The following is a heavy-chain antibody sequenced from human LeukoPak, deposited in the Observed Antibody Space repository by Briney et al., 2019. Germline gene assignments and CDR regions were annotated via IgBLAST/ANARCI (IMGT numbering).Heavy chain of an antibody. CDR1: GYTFTSYG. CDR3: ARVVYSSDYGDCGALDY. CDR2: ISAYNGNT. Sequence: GASVKVSCKASGYTFTSYGISWVRQAPGQGLEWMGWISAYNGNTNYAQKLQGRVTMTTDTSTSTAYMELRSLRAEDTAVYYCARVVYSSDYGDCGALDYWGQGTLVTVSS. V-gene: IGHV1-18*01. J-gene: IGHJ4*02. D-gene: IGHD4-17*01.